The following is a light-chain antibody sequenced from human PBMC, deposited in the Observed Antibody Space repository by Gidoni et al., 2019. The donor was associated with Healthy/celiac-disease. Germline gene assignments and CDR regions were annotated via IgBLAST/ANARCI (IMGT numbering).Light chain of an antibody. CDR2: GAS. CDR3: QQYGSSPLT. J-gene: IGKJ3*01. CDR1: QSVSSRY. V-gene: IGKV3-20*01. Sequence: EIVLTQSPGTLSLSPGERATLSCRASQSVSSRYLACYQQTPGQAHRLLIYGASSRATGIPDWLGGSGSGTDFTLTISRLEPEDFAVYYCQQYGSSPLTFGPGTKVDIK.